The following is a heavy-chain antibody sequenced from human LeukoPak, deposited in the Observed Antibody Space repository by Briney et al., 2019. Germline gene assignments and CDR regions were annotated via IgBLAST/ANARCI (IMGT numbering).Heavy chain of an antibody. CDR2: IRGGGSST. J-gene: IGHJ6*03. CDR3: TTVRFLEWLAFYYYYMDV. V-gene: IGHV3-23*01. Sequence: GGTLRLSCAASGFIFSTYGMGWVRQAPGKGLEWVSGIRGGGSSTWYADFVKGRFTISRDDSKNTLYLQMNSLKTEDTAVYYCTTVRFLEWLAFYYYYMDVWGKGTTVTVSS. CDR1: GFIFSTYG. D-gene: IGHD3-3*01.